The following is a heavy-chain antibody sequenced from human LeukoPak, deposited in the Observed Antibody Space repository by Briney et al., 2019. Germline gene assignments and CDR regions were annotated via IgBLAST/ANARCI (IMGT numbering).Heavy chain of an antibody. CDR1: GFTFSSYW. CDR3: ARVIYDFWSGNYYFDY. J-gene: IGHJ4*02. Sequence: GGSLRLSCAASGFTFSSYWMSWVRQAPGKGLEWVANIKQDGSEKYYVDSVKGRFTISRDNAKNSLYLQMNSLRAEDTAVYHCARVIYDFWSGNYYFDYWGQGTLVTVSS. V-gene: IGHV3-7*01. CDR2: IKQDGSEK. D-gene: IGHD3-3*01.